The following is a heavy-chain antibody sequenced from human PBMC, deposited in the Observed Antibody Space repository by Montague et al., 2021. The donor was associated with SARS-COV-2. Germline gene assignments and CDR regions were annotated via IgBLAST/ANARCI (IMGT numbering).Heavy chain of an antibody. CDR1: GCSNSSDD. CDR3: ARREPLGDDDAFDI. J-gene: IGHJ3*02. CDR2: ISYSGST. V-gene: IGHV4-59*01. Sequence: SETLSLTCTGSGCSNSSDDWRSIRQPPGKQLEWIGDISYSGSTTYNPSLKSRVTISVDTSKNQFSLKLSSVTAADTAVYYCARREPLGDDDAFDIWGQGTMVTVSS. D-gene: IGHD1-26*01.